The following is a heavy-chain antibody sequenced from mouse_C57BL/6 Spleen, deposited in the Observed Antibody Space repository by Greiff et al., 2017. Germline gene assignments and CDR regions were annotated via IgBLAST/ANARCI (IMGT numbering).Heavy chain of an antibody. D-gene: IGHD4-1*02. V-gene: IGHV1-63*01. CDR2: IYPGGGYT. J-gene: IGHJ1*03. CDR1: GYTFPNSW. CDR3: ARSSNWDEGYFDV. Sequence: QVQLQQSGAELVRPGTSVKMSCKASGYTFPNSWIGWAKQRPGHGLEWIGDIYPGGGYTNYNEKFKGKATLTADKSSSTAYMQFSSLTSEDSAIYYCARSSNWDEGYFDVWGTGTTVTVSS.